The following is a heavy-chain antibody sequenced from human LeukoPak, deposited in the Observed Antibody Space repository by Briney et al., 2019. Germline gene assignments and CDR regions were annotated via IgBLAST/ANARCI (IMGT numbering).Heavy chain of an antibody. CDR2: ISAYNGNA. D-gene: IGHD1-26*01. CDR3: ARVAEELRDAFDI. V-gene: IGHV1-18*01. CDR1: GYTFTNYG. J-gene: IGHJ3*02. Sequence: ASVKVSCKASGYTFTNYGINWVRQAPGQGLEWMGWISAYNGNANYAQNLQGRVTLTTDTSTSTAYMELRSLRSDDTAVYYCARVAEELRDAFDIWGQGTMVTVSS.